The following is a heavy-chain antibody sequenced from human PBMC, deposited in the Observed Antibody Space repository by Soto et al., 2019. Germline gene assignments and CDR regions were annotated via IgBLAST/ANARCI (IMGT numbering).Heavy chain of an antibody. J-gene: IGHJ4*02. CDR2: IYPSDSDT. CDR3: ARGGVSTRTFDY. CDR1: GYNFAGYW. D-gene: IGHD3-3*01. V-gene: IGHV5-51*01. Sequence: GESLKISCKGSGYNFAGYWIAWVRQMPGKGLELMGIIYPSDSDTRYRPSFQGQVPISADKSISSAYLQWSSLRASDTAMYYRARGGVSTRTFDYWGQGTPVTVSS.